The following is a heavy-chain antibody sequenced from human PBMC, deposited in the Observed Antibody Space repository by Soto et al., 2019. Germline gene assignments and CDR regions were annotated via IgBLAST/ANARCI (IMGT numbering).Heavy chain of an antibody. CDR3: ARGRGAAAGPYAFHF. D-gene: IGHD6-13*01. Sequence: LQLQESGSGLVKPSQTLSLTCAVSGGSISSSDYSWSWIRQPPGKGLEWIGYIYHSGSTYYNPSRRSRVSIPGARSKYQFSLKLSFVTAPDTAVYYCARGRGAAAGPYAFHFWGQGTMITVSS. CDR1: GGSISSSDYS. J-gene: IGHJ3*01. V-gene: IGHV4-30-2*01. CDR2: IYHSGST.